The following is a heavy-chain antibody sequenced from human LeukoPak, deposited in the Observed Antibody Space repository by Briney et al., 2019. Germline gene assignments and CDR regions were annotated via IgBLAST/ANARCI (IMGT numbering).Heavy chain of an antibody. CDR2: IYSGGST. Sequence: PGGSLRLSCAASGFTVSSNYMSWVRQAPGKGLEWVSVIYSGGSTYYADSVKGRFTISRDNSKNTLYLQMNSLRAEDTAVYYCARFYGDYAQAFGIWGQGTMVTVSS. J-gene: IGHJ3*02. CDR3: ARFYGDYAQAFGI. V-gene: IGHV3-53*01. D-gene: IGHD4-17*01. CDR1: GFTVSSNY.